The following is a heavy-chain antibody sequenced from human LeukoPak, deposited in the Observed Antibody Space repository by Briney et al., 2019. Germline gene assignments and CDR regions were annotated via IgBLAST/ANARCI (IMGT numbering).Heavy chain of an antibody. CDR2: IKQDGSEK. D-gene: IGHD1-26*01. V-gene: IGHV3-7*01. Sequence: HPGGSLRLSCAASGFTFSNYWMSWVRQAPGKGLEWVANIKQDGSEKYYVDSVKGRFTISRDNAKNSLYLQMNSLRAEDTAVYYCARPKWELAIDYWGQGTLVTVSS. J-gene: IGHJ4*02. CDR3: ARPKWELAIDY. CDR1: GFTFSNYW.